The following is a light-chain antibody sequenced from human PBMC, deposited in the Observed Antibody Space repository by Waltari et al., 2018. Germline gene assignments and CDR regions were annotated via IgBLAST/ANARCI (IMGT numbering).Light chain of an antibody. CDR3: CSYADGSAYL. Sequence: QSALTQPRSVSGSPGQSVTISCTGTSSDVGGYMYVSWYQQRPGQAPKLLIYDLTYRPSAVPDRLSVSESGDTASLTMSGLQAEDEADYYCCSYADGSAYLVGTGTCVTVL. CDR2: DLT. V-gene: IGLV2-11*01. CDR1: SSDVGGYMY. J-gene: IGLJ1*01.